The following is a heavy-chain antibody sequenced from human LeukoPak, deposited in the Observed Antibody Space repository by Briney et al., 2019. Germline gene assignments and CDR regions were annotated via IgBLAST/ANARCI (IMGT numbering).Heavy chain of an antibody. CDR2: INPNSGGT. D-gene: IGHD3-16*02. Sequence: ASVKVSCKSSGYTFTGYYMHWVRQAPGQGLEWMGWINPNSGGTNYAQKFQGRVTMTRDTSISTAYMELSRLRSDDTAVYYCARGDYVWGSYRPDYWGQGTLVTVSS. V-gene: IGHV1-2*02. CDR3: ARGDYVWGSYRPDY. CDR1: GYTFTGYY. J-gene: IGHJ4*02.